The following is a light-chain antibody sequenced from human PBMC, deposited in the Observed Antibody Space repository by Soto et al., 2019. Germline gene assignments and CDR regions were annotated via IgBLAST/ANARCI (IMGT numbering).Light chain of an antibody. CDR2: GAS. CDR3: QQYGTSPPWT. J-gene: IGKJ1*01. CDR1: QSVSSSY. V-gene: IGKV3-20*01. Sequence: DIVMTQSPGTLSLSPGERATLSCWASQSVSSSYLAWYQQKPGQAPRLLIYGASSRATGISDRFSGSGSGTEFTLTISRLEPEDFAVYYCQQYGTSPPWTFGQGTKVDIK.